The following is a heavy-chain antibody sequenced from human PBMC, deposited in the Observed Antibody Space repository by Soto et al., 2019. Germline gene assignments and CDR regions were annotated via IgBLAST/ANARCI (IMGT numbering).Heavy chain of an antibody. V-gene: IGHV1-69*01. CDR2: VSPPFRTS. Sequence: QVQLVQSGAEVKKPGFSVKVSCKTSGVSFNNNGIGWVRQAPGHGLEWMGGVSPPFRTSNYARKFQGRISITADASTGTVNIELSSLASEDTAQYYCARVLYYGSGSYSPYGMDVWGQGTTVTVSS. J-gene: IGHJ6*02. CDR1: GVSFNNNG. D-gene: IGHD3-10*01. CDR3: ARVLYYGSGSYSPYGMDV.